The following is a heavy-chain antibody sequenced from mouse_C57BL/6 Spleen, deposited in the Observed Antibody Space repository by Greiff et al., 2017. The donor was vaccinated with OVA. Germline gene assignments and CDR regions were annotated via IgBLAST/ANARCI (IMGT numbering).Heavy chain of an antibody. CDR3: ARLLDYYGSSYPYYAMDY. D-gene: IGHD1-1*01. Sequence: EVKVVESGGGLVQPGGSLKLSCAASGFTFSDYYMYWVRQTPEKRLEWVAYISNGGGSTYYPDTVKGRFTISRDNAKNTLYLQMSRLKSEDTAMYYCARLLDYYGSSYPYYAMDYWGQGTSVTVSS. CDR1: GFTFSDYY. J-gene: IGHJ4*01. V-gene: IGHV5-12*01. CDR2: ISNGGGST.